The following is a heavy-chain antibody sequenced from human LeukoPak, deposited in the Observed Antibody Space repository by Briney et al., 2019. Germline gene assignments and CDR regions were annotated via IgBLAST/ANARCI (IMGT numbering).Heavy chain of an antibody. CDR2: MNPNSGNT. CDR1: GYTFTSYG. V-gene: IGHV1-8*02. CDR3: AIISVPAYINWFDP. Sequence: VASVKVSCKASGYTFTSYGISWVRQATGQGLEWMGWMNPNSGNTGYAQKFQGRVTMTRNTSISTAYMELSSLRSEDTAVYYCAIISVPAYINWFDPWGQGTLVTVSS. D-gene: IGHD2-2*01. J-gene: IGHJ5*02.